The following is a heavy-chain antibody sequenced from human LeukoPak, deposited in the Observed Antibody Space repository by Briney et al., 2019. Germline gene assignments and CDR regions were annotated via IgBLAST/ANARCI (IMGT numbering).Heavy chain of an antibody. CDR2: IYYNGST. CDR1: GGSISSGGYS. Sequence: SETLSLTCAVSGGSISSGGYSWSWIRQPPGKGLEWIGYIYYNGSTYYNPSLKSRVTISVDTSKNQFSLKLSSVTAADTAVYYCARGGKGVVVIDYWGQGTLVTASS. J-gene: IGHJ4*02. D-gene: IGHD3-22*01. CDR3: ARGGKGVVVIDY. V-gene: IGHV4-30-4*07.